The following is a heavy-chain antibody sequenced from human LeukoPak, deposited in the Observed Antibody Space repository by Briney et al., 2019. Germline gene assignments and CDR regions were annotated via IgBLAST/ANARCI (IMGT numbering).Heavy chain of an antibody. CDR2: IYYSGST. J-gene: IGHJ4*01. CDR1: GGSISSGGYS. Sequence: PSQTLSLTCAVSGGSISSGGYSWSWIRQHPGKGLEWIGYIYYSGSTYYNPSLKSRVTISVDTSKNQFSLKLSSVTAADTAVYYCARAPRRSGDAGDYWGQGTLVTVSS. CDR3: ARAPRRSGDAGDY. V-gene: IGHV4-31*11. D-gene: IGHD2-15*01.